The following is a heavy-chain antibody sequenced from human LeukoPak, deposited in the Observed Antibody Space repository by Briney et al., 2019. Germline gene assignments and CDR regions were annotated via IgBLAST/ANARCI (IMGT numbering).Heavy chain of an antibody. CDR2: INPNSGGP. CDR3: AREGGGPNWFDP. V-gene: IGHV1-2*02. Sequence: ASVKVSCKASGYTFTDYYIYWVRQAPGQGLEWMGWINPNSGGPNYAQKFQGRVTMTRDTSISTAFMELSSLRSDDTAVYYCAREGGGPNWFDPWGQGTLVTVSS. D-gene: IGHD3-16*01. CDR1: GYTFTDYY. J-gene: IGHJ5*02.